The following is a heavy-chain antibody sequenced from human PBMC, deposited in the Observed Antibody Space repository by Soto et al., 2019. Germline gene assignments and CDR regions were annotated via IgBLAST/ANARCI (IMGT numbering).Heavy chain of an antibody. Sequence: QVQLVQSGAEVREPGASVKVSCKASGYSFTSLDINWVRQTAGQGLGWMGWMQPSTGRTGYAQKFQGRVTMTRDTSINTAYMELTTLTSDDTAFYYCARGVSAGVDYWGQGTLVIVSS. CDR1: GYSFTSLD. D-gene: IGHD1-26*01. V-gene: IGHV1-8*01. CDR2: MQPSTGRT. J-gene: IGHJ4*02. CDR3: ARGVSAGVDY.